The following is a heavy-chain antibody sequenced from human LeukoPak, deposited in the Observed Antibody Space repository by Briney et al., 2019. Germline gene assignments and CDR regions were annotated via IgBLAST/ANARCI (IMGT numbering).Heavy chain of an antibody. D-gene: IGHD3-16*02. V-gene: IGHV4-38-2*01. CDR1: GYSISSGYY. J-gene: IGHJ2*01. CDR3: ARSYDYVWGSYRYRDDWYFDL. CDR2: IYHSGST. Sequence: SETLSLTCAVSGYSISSGYYWGWIRPPPGKGLEWIGSIYHSGSTYYNPSLKSRVTISVDTSKNQFSLNLSSVTAADTAVYYCARSYDYVWGSYRYRDDWYFDLWGRGTLVTVSS.